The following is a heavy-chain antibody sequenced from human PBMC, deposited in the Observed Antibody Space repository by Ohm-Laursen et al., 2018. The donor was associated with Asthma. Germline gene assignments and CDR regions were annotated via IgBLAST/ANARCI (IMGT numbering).Heavy chain of an antibody. J-gene: IGHJ5*02. Sequence: SLRLSCTASGFTFDDYAMHWVRQAPGKGLKWFSGISFNSGSMGYADSVKGRFTLSRDNSKNMLYLQMNNLQAEDTAVYYCTRDAMPGSGANWARNLFDPWGQGTLVTVST. D-gene: IGHD3-10*01. CDR2: ISFNSGSM. V-gene: IGHV3-9*01. CDR3: TRDAMPGSGANWARNLFDP. CDR1: GFTFDDYA.